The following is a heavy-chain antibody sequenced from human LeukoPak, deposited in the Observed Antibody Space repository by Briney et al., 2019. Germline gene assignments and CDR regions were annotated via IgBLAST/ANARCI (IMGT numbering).Heavy chain of an antibody. Sequence: GGSLRLSCAASGFTFSSYWMSWVRQAPGKGLEWVANIKQDGSEKYYVDSVKGRFTISRDNAKNSLYLQMNSLRAEDTAVYYCARERWPYGDYAGDPWGQGTLVTVSS. J-gene: IGHJ5*02. CDR1: GFTFSSYW. D-gene: IGHD4-17*01. CDR2: IKQDGSEK. V-gene: IGHV3-7*01. CDR3: ARERWPYGDYAGDP.